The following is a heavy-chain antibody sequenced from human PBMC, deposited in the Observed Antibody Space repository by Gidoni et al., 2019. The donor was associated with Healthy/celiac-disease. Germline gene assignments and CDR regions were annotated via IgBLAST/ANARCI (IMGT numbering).Heavy chain of an antibody. CDR1: GFTLSSYG. D-gene: IGHD6-19*01. CDR3: ARGGYSSGWEFRFDP. Sequence: QVQLVESGGGVVQPGRSLRLSCAASGFTLSSYGMHWVRQAPGKGREWVAVIWYDGSNKYYADSVKGRFTISRDNSKNTLYLQMNSLRAEDTAVYYCARGGYSSGWEFRFDPWGQGTLVTVSS. V-gene: IGHV3-33*01. CDR2: IWYDGSNK. J-gene: IGHJ5*02.